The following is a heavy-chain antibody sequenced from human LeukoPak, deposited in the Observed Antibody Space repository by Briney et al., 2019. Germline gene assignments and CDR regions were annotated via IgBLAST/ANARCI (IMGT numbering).Heavy chain of an antibody. V-gene: IGHV1-24*01. CDR2: FDPEDGET. CDR3: ATRGFSSGYLSMDV. CDR1: GYTLTELS. J-gene: IGHJ6*02. Sequence: ASVTVSCKVSGYTLTELSMHWVRQAPGKGLEWMGGFDPEDGETIYAQKFQGRVTMTEDTSTDTAYMELSSLRSEDTAVYYCATRGFSSGYLSMDVWGQGTTVTVSS. D-gene: IGHD6-19*01.